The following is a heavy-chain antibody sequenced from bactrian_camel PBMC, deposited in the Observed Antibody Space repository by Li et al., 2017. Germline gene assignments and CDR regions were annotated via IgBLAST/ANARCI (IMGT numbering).Heavy chain of an antibody. CDR2: IHNDGTL. CDR1: EDIDNKRDC. CDR3: AADWCWPDASAADLTN. V-gene: IGHV3S53*01. J-gene: IGHJ4*01. D-gene: IGHD1*01. Sequence: HVQLVESGGGSVEVGGSLTLSCEASEDIDNKRDCMAWFRQAPGKEREGVALIHNDGTLTYADSVKGRFAISRDTSNNIVYLQMDNLRPEDSAMYYCAADWCWPDASAADLTNWGQGTQVTVS.